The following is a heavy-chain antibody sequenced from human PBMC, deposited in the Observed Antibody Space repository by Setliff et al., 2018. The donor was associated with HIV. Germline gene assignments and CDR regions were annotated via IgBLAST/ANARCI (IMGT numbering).Heavy chain of an antibody. J-gene: IGHJ5*02. Sequence: SETLSLTCAVSGDSIGTYSWHGLRQPPGKGLDWIGYIYGSGSTGYNPSLKSRVTIAVDKSKNQLSRKLYSVTAADTSVYYCARRWGIRGYSSWGQGTLVTV. D-gene: IGHD5-18*01. V-gene: IGHV4-4*09. CDR3: ARRWGIRGYSS. CDR1: GDSIGTYS. CDR2: IYGSGST.